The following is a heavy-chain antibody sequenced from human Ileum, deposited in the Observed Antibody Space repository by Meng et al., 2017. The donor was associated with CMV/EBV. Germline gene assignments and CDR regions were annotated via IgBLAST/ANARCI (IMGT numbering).Heavy chain of an antibody. CDR3: AKTRVLGAPGDTSDDLFAP. D-gene: IGHD2-21*02. Sequence: GGSLRLSCAASGFTFRNFAMIWVRQALGKGLEWVSGISPGGSAYYAGPVRGRFTISRDNSKNTLFLQMNSLRAEDTALYFCAKTRVLGAPGDTSDDLFAPWGRGTLVTVSS. CDR2: ISPGGSA. V-gene: IGHV3-23*01. J-gene: IGHJ5*02. CDR1: GFTFRNFA.